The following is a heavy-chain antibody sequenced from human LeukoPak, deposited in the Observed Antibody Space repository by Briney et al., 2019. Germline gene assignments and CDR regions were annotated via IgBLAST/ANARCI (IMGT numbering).Heavy chain of an antibody. J-gene: IGHJ4*02. CDR1: GGSITNDNW. CDR3: ARGNYDSSGFYYFDY. Sequence: SGTLSLTCAVTGGSITNDNWWSWIRQPPGKGLEWIGEINHSGSTNYNPSLKSRVTISVDTSKNQFSLKLSSVTAADTAVYYCARGNYDSSGFYYFDYWGQGTPVTVSS. V-gene: IGHV4-4*02. D-gene: IGHD3-22*01. CDR2: INHSGST.